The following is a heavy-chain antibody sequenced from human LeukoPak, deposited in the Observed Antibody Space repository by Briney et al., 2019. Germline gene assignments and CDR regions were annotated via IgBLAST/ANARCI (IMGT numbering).Heavy chain of an antibody. V-gene: IGHV3-21*01. CDR1: GFTFSSYS. Sequence: GGSLRLSCAASGFTFSSYSRNWVRQAPGKGLEWVSSISSSSSYIYYADSVKGRFTISRDNAKNSLYLQMNSLRAEDTAVYYCARSRSSGPFDYWGQGTLVTVSS. J-gene: IGHJ4*02. D-gene: IGHD6-19*01. CDR3: ARSRSSGPFDY. CDR2: ISSSSSYI.